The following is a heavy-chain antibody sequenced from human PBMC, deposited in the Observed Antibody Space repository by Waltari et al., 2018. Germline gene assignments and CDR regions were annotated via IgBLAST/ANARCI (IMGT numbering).Heavy chain of an antibody. CDR2: ISWNSGSI. V-gene: IGHV3-9*01. J-gene: IGHJ3*02. Sequence: EVQLVESGGGLVRPGRSLRLSCAASGFTFDDYAMHWVRQAPGKGLEWVSGISWNSGSIGYADSVKGRFTISRDNAKNSLYLQMNSLRAEDTALYYCAKDLDGGAFDIWGQGTMVTVSS. D-gene: IGHD4-17*01. CDR3: AKDLDGGAFDI. CDR1: GFTFDDYA.